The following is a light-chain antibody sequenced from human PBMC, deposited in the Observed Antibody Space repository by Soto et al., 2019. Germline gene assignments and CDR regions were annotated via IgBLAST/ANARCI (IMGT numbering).Light chain of an antibody. CDR3: QKYNSAPRT. CDR2: AAS. V-gene: IGKV1-27*01. CDR1: QGISNY. Sequence: DIQMTQSPSSLSASVGDRVTITCRASQGISNYLAWYQQKPGKVPKLLIYAASTLQSGVPSRFSGSGSGTDFTLTNSSLQPGDVATYYCQKYNSAPRTFGQGTKVEIK. J-gene: IGKJ1*01.